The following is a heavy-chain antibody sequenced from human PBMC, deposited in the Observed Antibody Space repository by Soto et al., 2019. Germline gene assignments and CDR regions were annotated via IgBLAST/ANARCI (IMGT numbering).Heavy chain of an antibody. CDR2: ISSSSSTI. Sequence: EVQLVESGGGLVQPGGSLRLSCAASGFTFSSYSMNWVRQAPGKGLEWVSYISSSSSTIYYADSVKGRFTISRDNAKNSLYLQMYSLRDEDTAVYYCAREIPSRGAGWFDPWGQGTLVTVSS. D-gene: IGHD3-10*01. J-gene: IGHJ5*02. CDR3: AREIPSRGAGWFDP. CDR1: GFTFSSYS. V-gene: IGHV3-48*02.